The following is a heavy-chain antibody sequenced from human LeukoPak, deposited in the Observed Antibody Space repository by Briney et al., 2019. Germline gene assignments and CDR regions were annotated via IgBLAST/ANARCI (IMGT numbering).Heavy chain of an antibody. Sequence: GGSLRPSCAASGFTSSSYSMSWVRQAPGEGLDWVSGLSGSGGNTYYADSVKGGFTISRDNSKKTLYLQINSLRAEDTAVYYCVKDPAGGGYFDYWGQGTLVTVSS. J-gene: IGHJ4*02. V-gene: IGHV3-23*01. CDR2: LSGSGGNT. D-gene: IGHD2-15*01. CDR3: VKDPAGGGYFDY. CDR1: GFTSSSYS.